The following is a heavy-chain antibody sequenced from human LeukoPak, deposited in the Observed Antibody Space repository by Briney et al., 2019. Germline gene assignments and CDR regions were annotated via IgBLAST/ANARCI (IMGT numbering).Heavy chain of an antibody. CDR2: IYSSGNT. J-gene: IGHJ3*02. Sequence: SETLSLTCTVSGGSISSYYWSWIRQPAGKGLEWIGRIYSSGNTYYNPSLKSRVTMSVDTSKDQFSLNLMSVTAADTAVYYCARIVQYSFDIWGQGTLVTVSS. CDR3: ARIVQYSFDI. V-gene: IGHV4-4*07. D-gene: IGHD2-15*01. CDR1: GGSISSYY.